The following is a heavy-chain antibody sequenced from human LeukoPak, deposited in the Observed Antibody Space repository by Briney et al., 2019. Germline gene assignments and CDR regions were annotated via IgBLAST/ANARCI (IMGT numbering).Heavy chain of an antibody. J-gene: IGHJ3*02. D-gene: IGHD6-19*01. V-gene: IGHV4-59*01. CDR2: IYYSGGT. CDR3: ARNTSVAGDAFDI. Sequence: SETLSLICTVSGGSMSSYYWTWIRQTPGKGLEWIGHIYYSGGTNYNPALKSRVTISVDTSKSQFSLQLNSLSAADTAVYYCARNTSVAGDAFDIWGQGTMVIVSS. CDR1: GGSMSSYY.